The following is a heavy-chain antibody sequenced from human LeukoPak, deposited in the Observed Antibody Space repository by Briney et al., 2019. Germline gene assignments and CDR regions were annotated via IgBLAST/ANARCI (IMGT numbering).Heavy chain of an antibody. D-gene: IGHD5-18*01. J-gene: IGHJ4*02. CDR1: GGSISSGGYS. CDR2: IYHSGST. Sequence: SQTLSLTCAVPGGSISSGGYSWSWIRQPPGKGLECIGYIYHSGSTYYNPSLKSRVTISVDRSKHQFSLKLSSVTAADTAVYYCARSRGYSYGTTFLDYSGQGTLVTVSS. V-gene: IGHV4-30-2*01. CDR3: ARSRGYSYGTTFLDY.